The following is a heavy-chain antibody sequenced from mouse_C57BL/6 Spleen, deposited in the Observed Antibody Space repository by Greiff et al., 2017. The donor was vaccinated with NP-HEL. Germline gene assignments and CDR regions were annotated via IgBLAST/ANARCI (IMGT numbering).Heavy chain of an antibody. J-gene: IGHJ4*01. CDR1: GYSFTDYN. V-gene: IGHV1-39*01. CDR3: ATPYYSPYYYAMDY. CDR2: INPNYGTT. Sequence: VQLKQSGPELVKPGASVKISCKASGYSFTDYNMNWVKQSNGKSLEWIGVINPNYGTTSYNQKFKGKATLTVDQSSSTAYMQLNSLTSEDSAVYYCATPYYSPYYYAMDYWGQGTSVTVSS. D-gene: IGHD2-12*01.